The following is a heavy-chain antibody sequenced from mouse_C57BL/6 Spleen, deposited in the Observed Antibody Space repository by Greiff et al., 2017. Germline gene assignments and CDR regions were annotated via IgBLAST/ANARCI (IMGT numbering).Heavy chain of an antibody. V-gene: IGHV2-5*01. D-gene: IGHD2-3*01. J-gene: IGHJ3*01. Sequence: VKLVESGPGLVQPSQSLSITCTVSGFSLTSYGVHWVRQSPGKGLEWLGVIWRGGSTDYNAAFMSRLSITKDNSKSQVFFKMNSLQADDTAKYYCAKDDGYSAWFAYWGQGTLVTVSA. CDR1: GFSLTSYG. CDR3: AKDDGYSAWFAY. CDR2: IWRGGST.